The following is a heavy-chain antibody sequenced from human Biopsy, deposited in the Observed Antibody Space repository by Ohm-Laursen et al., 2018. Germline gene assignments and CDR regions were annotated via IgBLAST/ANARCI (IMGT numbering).Heavy chain of an antibody. J-gene: IGHJ4*02. CDR3: ARAYPPPGRRLVVVAGDFDC. Sequence: SLRLSCSAPGFSFSSYGMHWVRQAPGKGLEWVAVISDDGRNKYYIDSVKGRFTISRDNAKNSLYLQMNSLRAEDTAVYYCARAYPPPGRRLVVVAGDFDCWGQGTLVTVSS. V-gene: IGHV3-30*03. D-gene: IGHD2-15*01. CDR2: ISDDGRNK. CDR1: GFSFSSYG.